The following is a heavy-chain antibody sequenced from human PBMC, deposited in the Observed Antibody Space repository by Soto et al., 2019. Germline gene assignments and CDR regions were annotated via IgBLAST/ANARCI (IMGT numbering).Heavy chain of an antibody. CDR2: IIPILGIA. D-gene: IGHD6-19*01. CDR1: GGTFSSYT. Sequence: QVQLVQSGAEVKKPGSWVKVSCKASGGTFSSYTISWVRQAPGQGLEWMGRIIPILGIANYAQKFQGRVTITADKSTSTAYMELSSLRSEDTAVYYCASVSGWPDFDYWGQGTLVTVSS. CDR3: ASVSGWPDFDY. V-gene: IGHV1-69*02. J-gene: IGHJ4*02.